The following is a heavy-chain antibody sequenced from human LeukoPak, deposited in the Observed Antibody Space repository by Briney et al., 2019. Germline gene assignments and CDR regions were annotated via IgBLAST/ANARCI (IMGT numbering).Heavy chain of an antibody. CDR2: ISWNSGSI. J-gene: IGHJ5*02. D-gene: IGHD5-18*01. Sequence: PGGSLRLSCAASGFTFDDYAMHWVRQAPGKGLEWVSGISWNSGSIGYADSVKGRFTISRDNAKNSLYLQMNSLRAEDTALYYCAKGYSYQPIPPFDPWGQGTLVTVSS. V-gene: IGHV3-9*01. CDR3: AKGYSYQPIPPFDP. CDR1: GFTFDDYA.